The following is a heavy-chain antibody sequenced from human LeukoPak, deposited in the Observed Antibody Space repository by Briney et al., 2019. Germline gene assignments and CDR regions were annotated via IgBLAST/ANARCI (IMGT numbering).Heavy chain of an antibody. Sequence: PGGSLRLSCAASGFTFSSYGMHWVRQAPGKGLEWVAFIRYDGSNKYYAGSVKGRFTISRDNSKNTLYLQMNSLRAEDTAVYYCAKPGDIVVVPAAIHFDYWGQGTLVTVSS. J-gene: IGHJ4*02. CDR3: AKPGDIVVVPAAIHFDY. D-gene: IGHD2-2*01. CDR2: IRYDGSNK. CDR1: GFTFSSYG. V-gene: IGHV3-30*02.